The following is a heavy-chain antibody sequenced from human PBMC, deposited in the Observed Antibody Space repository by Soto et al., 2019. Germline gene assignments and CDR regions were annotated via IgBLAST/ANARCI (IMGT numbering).Heavy chain of an antibody. D-gene: IGHD4-17*01. Sequence: QVQLVQSGAEVKKPGSSVKVSCKASGGSLSNYGISWVRQAPGQGLEWMGGIIPVFGTANYAQKFQGRVTINTDESTSIVYMDVISLRPEDTAVYYCASGDATKIVVTTYSRMDVWGQGTTVTVSS. CDR2: IIPVFGTA. V-gene: IGHV1-69*05. CDR1: GGSLSNYG. J-gene: IGHJ6*02. CDR3: ASGDATKIVVTTYSRMDV.